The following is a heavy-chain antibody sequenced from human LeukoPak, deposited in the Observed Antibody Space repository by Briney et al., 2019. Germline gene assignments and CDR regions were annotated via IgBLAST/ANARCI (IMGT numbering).Heavy chain of an antibody. Sequence: ASVKVSCKASGYTFTSYYTHWVRRAPGQGLEWMGIINPSGGGTTYAPKFQGRVTMTRDTSTSTVYMELSSLTSDDTAVYYCARNGVGSGSYEPASYFYYMDVWGKGTTVTVS. CDR2: INPSGGGT. V-gene: IGHV1-46*01. CDR1: GYTFTSYY. CDR3: ARNGVGSGSYEPASYFYYMDV. J-gene: IGHJ6*03. D-gene: IGHD3-10*01.